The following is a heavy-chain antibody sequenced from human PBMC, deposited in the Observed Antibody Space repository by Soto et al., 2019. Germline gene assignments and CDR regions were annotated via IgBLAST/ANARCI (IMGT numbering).Heavy chain of an antibody. CDR3: ARTNYHFDL. Sequence: GGSLRLSCTDSGSSFSDYSMNWVRQAPGKGLEWVSRINSDGSSTDYADSVRGRFTISRDNAKNTLHLQIDSLRAEDTAVYYCARTNYHFDLWGQGTPVTVSS. CDR2: INSDGSST. CDR1: GSSFSDYS. D-gene: IGHD3-10*01. V-gene: IGHV3-74*01. J-gene: IGHJ4*02.